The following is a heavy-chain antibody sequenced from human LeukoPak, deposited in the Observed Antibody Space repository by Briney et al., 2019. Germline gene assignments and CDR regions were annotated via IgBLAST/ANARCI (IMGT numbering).Heavy chain of an antibody. Sequence: ASVKVSCKASEYTFTGYYIHWVRQAPGHGLEWLGWMNVKTGATSSAQKFPGRFTMTRDTSIGTASMEFSSLTSDDTAVYYCARQSGTYWGLDYWGQGTLVTVSS. J-gene: IGHJ4*02. V-gene: IGHV1-2*02. D-gene: IGHD1-26*01. CDR2: MNVKTGAT. CDR1: EYTFTGYY. CDR3: ARQSGTYWGLDY.